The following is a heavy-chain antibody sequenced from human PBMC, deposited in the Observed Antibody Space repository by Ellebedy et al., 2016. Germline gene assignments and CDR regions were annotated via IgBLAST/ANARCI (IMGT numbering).Heavy chain of an antibody. D-gene: IGHD3-22*01. Sequence: SETLSLTCTVSGGSISSGGYYWSWIRQHPGKGLEWIGYIYYSGSTYYNPSLKSRVTISVDTSKNQFSLKLSSVTAADTAVYYCARDLYDSSGYHPGRFDPWGQGTLVTVSS. V-gene: IGHV4-31*03. J-gene: IGHJ5*02. CDR3: ARDLYDSSGYHPGRFDP. CDR2: IYYSGST. CDR1: GGSISSGGYY.